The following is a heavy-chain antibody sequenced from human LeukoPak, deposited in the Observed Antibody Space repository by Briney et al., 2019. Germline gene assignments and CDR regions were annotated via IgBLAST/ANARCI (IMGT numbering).Heavy chain of an antibody. CDR1: GYTFTSYG. D-gene: IGHD3-10*01. V-gene: IGHV1-18*01. J-gene: IGHJ4*02. CDR2: INAYNGNT. CDR3: ARVGPMVQGAIRRTDY. Sequence: GASVKVSCKASGYTFTSYGISWVRQAPGQGLEWMGWINAYNGNTNYAQKLQGRVTITTDTSTSTAYMELRSLRSDDTAVYYCARVGPMVQGAIRRTDYWGQGTLVTVSS.